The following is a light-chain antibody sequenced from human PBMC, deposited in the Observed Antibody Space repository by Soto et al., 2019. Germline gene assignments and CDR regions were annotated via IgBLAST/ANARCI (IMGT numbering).Light chain of an antibody. J-gene: IGKJ1*01. V-gene: IGKV3-15*01. Sequence: IFLTQSPGTLSLSPGERATLSCGASQSVSSSYLAWYQQKPGQAPRLLIYGASTRATGSPERFSASGSATEFTLTISSLLPEDFAVYYCQQYNDWPRTFGHGTKVDIK. CDR1: QSVSSSY. CDR3: QQYNDWPRT. CDR2: GAS.